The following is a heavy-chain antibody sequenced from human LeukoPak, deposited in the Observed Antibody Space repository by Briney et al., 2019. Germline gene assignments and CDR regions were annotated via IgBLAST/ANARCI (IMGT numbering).Heavy chain of an antibody. D-gene: IGHD5-18*01. V-gene: IGHV1-46*01. CDR3: ARGYNHGLDLDY. J-gene: IGHJ4*02. CDR1: GYTFTSYY. CDR2: INPSGGTT. Sequence: ASVKVSCKTSGYTFTSYYIHWARQAPGQGLEWMGGINPSGGTTAYAQKFQGRVTMTRDTSTSTVYMELSSLRSEDTAVYYCARGYNHGLDLDYWGQGTLVTVSS.